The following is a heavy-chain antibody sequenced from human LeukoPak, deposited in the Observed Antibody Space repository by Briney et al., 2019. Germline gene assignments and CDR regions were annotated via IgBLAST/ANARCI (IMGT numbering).Heavy chain of an antibody. D-gene: IGHD4-17*01. V-gene: IGHV3-21*01. CDR2: ISSSSSYI. CDR3: ARPHWTDYGDALDY. CDR1: GFTFSSYS. J-gene: IGHJ4*02. Sequence: GGSLRLSCAASGFTFSSYSMNWVRQAPGKGLEWVSSISSSSSYIYYADSVKGRFTISRDNAKNSLYLQMNSLRAEDTAVYYCARPHWTDYGDALDYWGQGTLVTVSS.